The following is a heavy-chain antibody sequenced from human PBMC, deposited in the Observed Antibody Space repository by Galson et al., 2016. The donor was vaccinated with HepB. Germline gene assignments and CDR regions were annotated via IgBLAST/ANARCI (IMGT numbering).Heavy chain of an antibody. J-gene: IGHJ2*01. CDR3: ARERVVADTPWRYFDL. V-gene: IGHV1-18*01. Sequence: SVKVSCKASGYTFSNYGISWVRQAPGQGLEWMGWISAYNGDTNYAQKLQGRVTMSSDTSTSTAYMELRTLRSDDTAVYYCARERVVADTPWRYFDLWGRGTLVTVSS. D-gene: IGHD2-15*01. CDR2: ISAYNGDT. CDR1: GYTFSNYG.